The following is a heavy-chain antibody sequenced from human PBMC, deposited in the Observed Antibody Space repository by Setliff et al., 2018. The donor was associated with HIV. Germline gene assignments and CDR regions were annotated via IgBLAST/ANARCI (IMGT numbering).Heavy chain of an antibody. CDR2: ISYDGSNK. CDR3: ARDMGIAATFDY. V-gene: IGHV3-30-3*01. CDR1: GFTFSSYA. J-gene: IGHJ4*02. Sequence: SCAASGFTFSSYAMHWVRQAPGKGLEWVAVISYDGSNKYYADSVKGRFTISRDNPKNTLYLQMNSLRAEDTAVYYCARDMGIAATFDYWGQGTLVTVSS. D-gene: IGHD6-13*01.